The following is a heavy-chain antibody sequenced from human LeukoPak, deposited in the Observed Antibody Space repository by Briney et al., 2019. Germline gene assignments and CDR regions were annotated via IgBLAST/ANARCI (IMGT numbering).Heavy chain of an antibody. V-gene: IGHV4-34*01. J-gene: IGHJ2*01. Sequence: PSETLSLTCAVYGGSLSGYYWSWIRQPPGKGLEWIGEINHSGSTNYNPSLKSRVTISVDTSKNQFSLKLSSVTAADTAVYYCARRSYWYFDLWGRGTLVTVSS. CDR3: ARRSYWYFDL. CDR2: INHSGST. CDR1: GGSLSGYY.